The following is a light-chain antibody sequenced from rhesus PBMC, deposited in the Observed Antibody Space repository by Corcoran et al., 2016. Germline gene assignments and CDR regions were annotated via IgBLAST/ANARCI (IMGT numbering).Light chain of an antibody. Sequence: DIVMTQSPDSLAVSLGERVTINCKSSQSLLYSSNNKHYLAWYQQKPRQAPKLLIYGASTRECGVPNRVSGSGSVTEFTLTIRGLQAEDVAVYYCQQYHSSPLTFGPGTKLDIK. CDR2: GAS. J-gene: IGKJ3*01. CDR1: QSLLYSSNNKHY. V-gene: IGKV4-1*01. CDR3: QQYHSSPLT.